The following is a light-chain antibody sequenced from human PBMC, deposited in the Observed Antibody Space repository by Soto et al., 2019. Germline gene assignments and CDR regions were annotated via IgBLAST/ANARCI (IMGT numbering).Light chain of an antibody. CDR2: DVS. V-gene: IGLV2-14*01. Sequence: QSVLTQPASVSGSPGQSITISCTGTSSDVGGYNYVSWFQQDPGKAPKLMIYDVSDRPSGASSRFSGSKSGNTASLTISGLQADDEADYYCSSYTTSSTWVFGGGTKVTVL. J-gene: IGLJ3*02. CDR3: SSYTTSSTWV. CDR1: SSDVGGYNY.